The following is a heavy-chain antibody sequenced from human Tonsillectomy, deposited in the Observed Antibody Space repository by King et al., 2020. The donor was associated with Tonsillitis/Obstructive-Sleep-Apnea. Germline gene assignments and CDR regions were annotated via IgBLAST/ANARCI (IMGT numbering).Heavy chain of an antibody. J-gene: IGHJ4*02. D-gene: IGHD5-12*01. CDR2: ISSSSSYT. Sequence: VQLVESGGGLVKPGGSLRLSCAASGFTFSDYYMSWIRQAPGKGREWVSYISSSSSYTNYADPVKGRFTISRDNAKNSLYLQMNSLRAEDTAVYYCARRNSGYDFFDYWGQGTLVTVSS. CDR3: ARRNSGYDFFDY. V-gene: IGHV3-11*05. CDR1: GFTFSDYY.